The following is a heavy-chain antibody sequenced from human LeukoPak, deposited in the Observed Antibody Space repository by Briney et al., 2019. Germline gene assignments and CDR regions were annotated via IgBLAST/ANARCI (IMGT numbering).Heavy chain of an antibody. CDR3: ARVGYYESSGYYEY. V-gene: IGHV1-2*06. CDR2: INPNSGGT. J-gene: IGHJ4*02. Sequence: ASVKVSCKASGYTLTDYYMHWVRQAPGQGLEWMGRINPNSGGTNYTQKFQGRVTMTRDTSISTVYMELSRLRSDDTAVYYCARVGYYESSGYYEYWGQGTLVTVSS. CDR1: GYTLTDYY. D-gene: IGHD3-22*01.